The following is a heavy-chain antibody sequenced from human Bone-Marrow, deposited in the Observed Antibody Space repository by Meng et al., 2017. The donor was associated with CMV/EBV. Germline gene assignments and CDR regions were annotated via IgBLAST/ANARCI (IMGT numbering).Heavy chain of an antibody. CDR2: IKSKTDGGTT. CDR3: TTFHQGYSSGWQIARTF. D-gene: IGHD6-19*01. J-gene: IGHJ4*02. CDR1: GLTFSNAW. Sequence: GESLKIARAASGLTFSNAWMSWVRQAPGKGLEWVGRIKSKTDGGTTDYAAPVKGRFTISRDDSKNTLYLQMNSLKTEDTAVYYCTTFHQGYSSGWQIARTFWGQGTIVIVS. V-gene: IGHV3-15*01.